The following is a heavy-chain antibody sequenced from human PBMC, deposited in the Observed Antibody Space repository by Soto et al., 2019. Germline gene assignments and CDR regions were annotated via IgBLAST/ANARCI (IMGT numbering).Heavy chain of an antibody. J-gene: IGHJ4*02. V-gene: IGHV3-23*01. CDR1: GFTFSSYA. CDR2: ISGSGGST. Sequence: GGSLRLSCAASGFTFSSYAMSWVRQAPGKGLEWVSAISGSGGSTYYADSVKGRFTISRDNSKNTLYLQMNSLRAEETAVYYCAKVTEWGSQWLRFGDFDYWGQGTLVTVSS. D-gene: IGHD5-12*01. CDR3: AKVTEWGSQWLRFGDFDY.